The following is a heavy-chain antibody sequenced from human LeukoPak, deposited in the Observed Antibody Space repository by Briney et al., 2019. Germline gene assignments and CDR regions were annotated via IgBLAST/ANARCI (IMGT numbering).Heavy chain of an antibody. V-gene: IGHV4-34*01. J-gene: IGHJ5*02. CDR2: IDQSGTT. CDR1: GGSFSGYY. CDR3: VRGRVYGSGNNWFDP. Sequence: SETLSLTCVVYGGSFSGYYWSWIRQPPGKGLEWIGEIDQSGTTNYNPSLKSRVTMSVDASKKQFSLKLTSVTAADTAVYYCVRGRVYGSGNNWFDPWGQGTLVTVSS. D-gene: IGHD3-10*01.